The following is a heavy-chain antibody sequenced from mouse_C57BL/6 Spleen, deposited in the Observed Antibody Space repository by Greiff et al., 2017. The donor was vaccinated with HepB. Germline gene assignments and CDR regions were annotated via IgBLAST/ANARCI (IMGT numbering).Heavy chain of an antibody. CDR2: IDPNSGGT. Sequence: QVRRQQPGAELVKPGASVKLSCKASGYTFTSYWMHWVKPRPGRGLEWIGRIDPNSGGTKYNEKFKSKATLTVDKPSSTAYMQLSSLTFEDSAVYYCARSLYDGYYVGFDYWGQGTTLTVSS. J-gene: IGHJ2*01. CDR3: ARSLYDGYYVGFDY. CDR1: GYTFTSYW. V-gene: IGHV1-72*01. D-gene: IGHD2-3*01.